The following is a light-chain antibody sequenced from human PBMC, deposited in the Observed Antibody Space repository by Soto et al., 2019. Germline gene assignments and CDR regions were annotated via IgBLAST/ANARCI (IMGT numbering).Light chain of an antibody. CDR1: QSVSSY. J-gene: IGKJ5*01. CDR2: DAS. CDR3: QQRSHWPPIT. Sequence: EIVLTQSPATLSLSPGARATLSCRASQSVSSYLAWYQQKPGQAPSLLIYDASNRATGIPARCSGSGSGTDFTLTISSLEPNAFAVYDGQQRSHWPPITFGQGKRLEIK. V-gene: IGKV3-11*01.